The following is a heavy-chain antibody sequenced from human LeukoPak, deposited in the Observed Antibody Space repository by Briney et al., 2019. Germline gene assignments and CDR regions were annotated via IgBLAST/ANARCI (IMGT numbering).Heavy chain of an antibody. CDR1: GFPFSSYG. CDR2: ISSGGGPT. Sequence: GGSLRLSCAGSGFPFSSYGMNWVRQAPGKGLEWVSGISSGGGPTYYADSVKGRFTISRDDSKNTLYLQMNNLRAEDTAVYYCAKEGAWLRFDDWGQGILVTVSS. J-gene: IGHJ4*02. D-gene: IGHD5-12*01. V-gene: IGHV3-23*01. CDR3: AKEGAWLRFDD.